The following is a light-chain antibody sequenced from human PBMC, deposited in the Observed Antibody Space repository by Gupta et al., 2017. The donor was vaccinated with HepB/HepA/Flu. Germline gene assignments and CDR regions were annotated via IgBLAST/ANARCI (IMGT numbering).Light chain of an antibody. Sequence: EIVLTQSPATLSFSPGERATLSCRASQSVSSYLAWYQQKPGQAPRLLIYDAFNRATDIPARFSGSGSGTDFTLTISSLEPEDFAVYYCQQRLNWPLTFGGGTKVEIK. CDR1: QSVSSY. J-gene: IGKJ4*01. CDR2: DAF. CDR3: QQRLNWPLT. V-gene: IGKV3-11*01.